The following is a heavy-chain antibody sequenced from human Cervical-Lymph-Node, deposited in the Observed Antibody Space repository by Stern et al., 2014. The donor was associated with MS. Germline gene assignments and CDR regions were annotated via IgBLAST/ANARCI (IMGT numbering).Heavy chain of an antibody. CDR3: ALTMIAAGTSWFDP. V-gene: IGHV1-18*01. CDR2: ISGYKGKT. D-gene: IGHD6-13*01. J-gene: IGHJ5*02. Sequence: QVQLGQSGAEVKKPGASVKVSCKTSGYTFINYGISCVRQAPGQGLEWMGWISGYKGKTKYAQKLQGRDTLTTDTSTSTAYMELRSLRSDDTAVYYCALTMIAAGTSWFDPWGQGTLVSVSS. CDR1: GYTFINYG.